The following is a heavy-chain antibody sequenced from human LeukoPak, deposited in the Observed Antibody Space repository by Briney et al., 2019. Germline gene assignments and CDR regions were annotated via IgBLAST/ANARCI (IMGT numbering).Heavy chain of an antibody. CDR1: GFTFSDHY. CDR3: AELGITMIGGV. D-gene: IGHD3-10*02. Sequence: GGSLRLSCAASGFTFSDHYMDWVRQAPGKGLEWVSSISSSSSSYKYYADSVKGRFTISRDNAKNSLYLQMNSLRAEDTAVYYCAELGITMIGGVWGKGTTVTISS. CDR2: ISSSSSSYK. V-gene: IGHV3-21*01. J-gene: IGHJ6*04.